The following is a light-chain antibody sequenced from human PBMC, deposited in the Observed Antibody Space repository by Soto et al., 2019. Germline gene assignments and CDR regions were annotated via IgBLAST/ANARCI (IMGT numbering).Light chain of an antibody. CDR1: SSDVGAYDF. Sequence: QSALTQPASVSGSPGQSITISCTGTSSDVGAYDFVSWYQHSPGKAPKLVTFDVTHRPPGISDRFSGSKSANTASLTICGLQAADEAFYYCSSYAARRTLVFGGGTKVTVL. V-gene: IGLV2-14*01. CDR3: SSYAARRTLV. J-gene: IGLJ6*01. CDR2: DVT.